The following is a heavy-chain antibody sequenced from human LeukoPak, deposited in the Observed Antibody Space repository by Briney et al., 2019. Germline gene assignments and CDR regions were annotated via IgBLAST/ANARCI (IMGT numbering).Heavy chain of an antibody. CDR2: IRGSGGST. D-gene: IGHD3-9*01. CDR1: GFTFSSYG. CDR3: AGGDYDILTGYAPLDY. V-gene: IGHV3-23*01. Sequence: GGSLRLSCAASGFTFSSYGMSWVRQAPGKGLEWVSAIRGSGGSTYYADSVKGRFTISRDNSKNTLYLQMNSLRAEDTAVYYCAGGDYDILTGYAPLDYWGQGALVTVSS. J-gene: IGHJ4*02.